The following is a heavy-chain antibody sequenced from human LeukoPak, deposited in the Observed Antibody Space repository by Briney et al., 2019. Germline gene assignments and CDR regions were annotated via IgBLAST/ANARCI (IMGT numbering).Heavy chain of an antibody. V-gene: IGHV4-39*07. CDR2: IYYSGST. D-gene: IGHD6-13*01. CDR3: ARDRSRYSSSWYLSGDYYYYMDV. Sequence: SETLSPTCTVSGGSISSSSYYWGWIRQPPGKGLEWIGSIYYSGSTYYNPSLKSRVTISVDTSKNQFSLELSSVTAADTAVYYCARDRSRYSSSWYLSGDYYYYMDVWGKGTTVTVSS. J-gene: IGHJ6*03. CDR1: GGSISSSSYY.